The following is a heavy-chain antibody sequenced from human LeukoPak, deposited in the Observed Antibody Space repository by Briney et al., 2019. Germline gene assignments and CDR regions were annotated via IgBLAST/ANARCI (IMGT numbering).Heavy chain of an antibody. CDR1: GYTFTSYG. J-gene: IGHJ4*02. D-gene: IGHD2-2*01. Sequence: ASVKVSCKASGYTFTSYGISWVRQAPGQGLEWMGWTSAYNGNTNYAQKLQGRVTMTTDTSTSTAYMELRSLRSDDTAVYYCARVRSTDIVVVPAASYFDYWGQGTLVTVSS. CDR2: TSAYNGNT. CDR3: ARVRSTDIVVVPAASYFDY. V-gene: IGHV1-18*01.